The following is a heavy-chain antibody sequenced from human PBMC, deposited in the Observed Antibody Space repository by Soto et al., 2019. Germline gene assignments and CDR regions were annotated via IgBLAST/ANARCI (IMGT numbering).Heavy chain of an antibody. V-gene: IGHV1-69*08. CDR1: GGTFSSYT. CDR2: IIPILGIA. Sequence: QVQLVQSGAEVKKPGSSVKVSCKASGGTFSSYTISWVRQAPGQGLEWMGRIIPILGIANYAQKFQGRVTITADKSTSTSYMELGSLRSEDTAVYYCARDKVRYCSSTSCLLSSWFDPWGQGTLVTVSS. CDR3: ARDKVRYCSSTSCLLSSWFDP. D-gene: IGHD2-2*01. J-gene: IGHJ5*02.